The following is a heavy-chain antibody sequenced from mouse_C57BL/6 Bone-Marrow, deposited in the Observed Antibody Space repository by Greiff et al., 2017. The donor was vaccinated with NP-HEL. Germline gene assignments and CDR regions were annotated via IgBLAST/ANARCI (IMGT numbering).Heavy chain of an antibody. Sequence: EVHLVESGGGLVKPGGSLKLSCAASGFTFSSYAMSWVRQTPEKRLEWVATISDGGSYTYYPDNLKGRFTISRDNAKNNLYLQMSHLKSEDTAMYYCARAGYGSSYPFAYWGQGTLVTVSA. CDR2: ISDGGSYT. J-gene: IGHJ3*01. D-gene: IGHD1-1*01. V-gene: IGHV5-4*01. CDR3: ARAGYGSSYPFAY. CDR1: GFTFSSYA.